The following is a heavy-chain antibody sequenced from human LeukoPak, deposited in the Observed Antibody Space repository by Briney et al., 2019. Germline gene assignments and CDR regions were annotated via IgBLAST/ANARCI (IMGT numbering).Heavy chain of an antibody. CDR2: IRYDGSNK. D-gene: IGHD3-22*01. V-gene: IGHV3-30*02. Sequence: GGSLRLSCAASGFTFSSYGIHWVRQAPGKGLEWVAFIRYDGSNKYYADSVKGRFTISRDNSKNTLYLQMNSLRAEDTAVYYCAKSSGYYDSSGSRYWGQGTLVTVSS. CDR3: AKSSGYYDSSGSRY. J-gene: IGHJ4*02. CDR1: GFTFSSYG.